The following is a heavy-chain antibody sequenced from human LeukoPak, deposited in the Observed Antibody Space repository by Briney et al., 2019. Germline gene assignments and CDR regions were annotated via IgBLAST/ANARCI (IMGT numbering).Heavy chain of an antibody. CDR3: ARDFVRYSYGYALGYFFDY. CDR2: IWYDGSNK. D-gene: IGHD5-18*01. CDR1: GLSFGSYW. V-gene: IGHV3-33*08. Sequence: GGSLRLSCEVSGLSFGSYWMNWVRQAPGKGLEWVAVIWYDGSNKYYADSVKGRFTISRDNSKNTLYLQMNSLRAEDTAVYYCARDFVRYSYGYALGYFFDYWGQGTLVTVSS. J-gene: IGHJ4*02.